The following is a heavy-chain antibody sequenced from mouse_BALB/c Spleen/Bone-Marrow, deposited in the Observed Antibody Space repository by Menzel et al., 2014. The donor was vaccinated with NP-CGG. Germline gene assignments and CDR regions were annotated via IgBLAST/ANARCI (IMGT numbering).Heavy chain of an antibody. J-gene: IGHJ1*01. Sequence: EVKLVESGGGLVKPGGSLKLSCAASGFTFSSYAMSWVRQSPEKRLEWVAEISSGGSYTYYPDTVTGRFTISRDNAKNTLYLEMSSLRSEDTAMYYCASKTGTGYWYFDVWGAGPRSPSPQ. CDR3: ASKTGTGYWYFDV. D-gene: IGHD4-1*01. CDR1: GFTFSSYA. CDR2: ISSGGSYT. V-gene: IGHV5-9-4*01.